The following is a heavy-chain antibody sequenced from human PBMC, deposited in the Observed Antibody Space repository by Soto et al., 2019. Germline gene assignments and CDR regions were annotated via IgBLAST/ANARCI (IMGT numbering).Heavy chain of an antibody. J-gene: IGHJ3*02. CDR3: ARRVIGSSRAFDI. V-gene: IGHV3-23*01. CDR1: GFAFISHP. D-gene: IGHD3-10*01. Sequence: GGSLRLSCAASGFAFISHPIIFVRHAPEKGLEWVAGISDGGDLTYNADSVRGRFTISRDNSRNTLYLQMNSLRAEDTAVYYCARRVIGSSRAFDIWGQGTMVTVSS. CDR2: ISDGGDLT.